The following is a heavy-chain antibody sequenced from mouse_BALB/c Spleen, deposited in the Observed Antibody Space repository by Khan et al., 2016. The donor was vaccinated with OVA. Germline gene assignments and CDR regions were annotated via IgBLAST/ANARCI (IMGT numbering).Heavy chain of an antibody. CDR1: GFSLNTSAMG. D-gene: IGHD2-1*01. V-gene: IGHV8-8*01. Sequence: QVQLKESGPGILQPSQTLSLTCSFSGFSLNTSAMGVGWIRQPSGKGLEWLAHLWWDDVNRYNPALKSRLTISKDTSSSQVFLKIASVDSADAATYYCARVMDGNCGDYAMDYWGQGTSVTVSS. CDR3: ARVMDGNCGDYAMDY. CDR2: LWWDDVN. J-gene: IGHJ4*01.